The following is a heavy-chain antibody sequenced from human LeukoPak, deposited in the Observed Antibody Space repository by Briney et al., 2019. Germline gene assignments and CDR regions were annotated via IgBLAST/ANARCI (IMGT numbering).Heavy chain of an antibody. Sequence: GGSQRLSCAASGFKFSDHYIDWVRQAPGKGLEWVGRSRNKASSYTTEYAASVEGRFTISRDVSESSLYLQMNSLRTEDTAVYYCARVALSPFLYCSGGSCNGVFCDYWGQGTLVTASS. CDR2: SRNKASSYTT. D-gene: IGHD2-15*01. V-gene: IGHV3-72*01. J-gene: IGHJ4*02. CDR1: GFKFSDHY. CDR3: ARVALSPFLYCSGGSCNGVFCDY.